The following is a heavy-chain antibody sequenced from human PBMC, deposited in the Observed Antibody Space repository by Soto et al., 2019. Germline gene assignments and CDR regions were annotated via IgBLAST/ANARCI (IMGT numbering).Heavy chain of an antibody. V-gene: IGHV4-28*01. Sequence: QVQLQESGPGLVRPSDTLSLTCAVSGYSISSSNWWGWIRQPPGKGLEWIGYIYYSGTTYYNPSLKSRVTMSVDTSKNQFSLKLTSVTAVATAVYYCARREIQGPIDYWGQGTLVTVSS. CDR3: ARREIQGPIDY. J-gene: IGHJ4*02. CDR2: IYYSGTT. D-gene: IGHD1-26*01. CDR1: GYSISSSNW.